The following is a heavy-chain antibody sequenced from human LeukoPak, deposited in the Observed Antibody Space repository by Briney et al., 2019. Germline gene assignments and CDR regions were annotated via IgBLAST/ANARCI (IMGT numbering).Heavy chain of an antibody. Sequence: ASVTVSSKASGYSFSDYFLHWVRQAPGQGLEWMGWINPNSGATKYAQRFQGRVTMTRDTSISTAYMELNNLRSDDTAVYYCARTGPVTSTSKSPLNYWGQGTLATVSS. CDR1: GYSFSDYF. D-gene: IGHD4-11*01. J-gene: IGHJ4*02. CDR3: ARTGPVTSTSKSPLNY. CDR2: INPNSGAT. V-gene: IGHV1-2*02.